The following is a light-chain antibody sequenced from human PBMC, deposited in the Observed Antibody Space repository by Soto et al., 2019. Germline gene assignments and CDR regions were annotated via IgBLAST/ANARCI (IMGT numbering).Light chain of an antibody. CDR3: QQYNSFIWT. J-gene: IGKJ1*01. CDR1: QSISSW. CDR2: KTS. Sequence: DIQMTQSPSTLSASVGDRVTITCRASQSISSWLAWYQQKPGKAPKLLIYKTSNLESGVPSRFSGSGSGTEFSLTISSLQPDDFATYYCQQYNSFIWTFGQGTKVDI. V-gene: IGKV1-5*03.